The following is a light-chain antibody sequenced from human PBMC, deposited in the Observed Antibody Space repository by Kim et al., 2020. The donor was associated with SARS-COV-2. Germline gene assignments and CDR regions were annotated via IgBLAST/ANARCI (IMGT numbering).Light chain of an antibody. Sequence: ASTGDRVTITCRASQGISSYLAWYQQKPGKAPKLLIYAASTLQIGVPSRFSGSGSGTDFTLTISCLQSEDFATYYCQQYYSYPFTFGPGTKVDIK. CDR1: QGISSY. V-gene: IGKV1-8*01. J-gene: IGKJ3*01. CDR2: AAS. CDR3: QQYYSYPFT.